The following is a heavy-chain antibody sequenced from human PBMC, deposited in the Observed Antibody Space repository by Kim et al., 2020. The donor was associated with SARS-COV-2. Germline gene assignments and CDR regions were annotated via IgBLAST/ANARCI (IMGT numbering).Heavy chain of an antibody. CDR2: RT. CDR3: ERDMSGFSST. D-gene: IGHD6-13*01. Sequence: RTSYADSVKSRFTISRDNAKNTMYLQMNNLGVDDTAVDYCERDMSGFSSTWGQGTLVTVYS. V-gene: IGHV3-74*01. J-gene: IGHJ5*02.